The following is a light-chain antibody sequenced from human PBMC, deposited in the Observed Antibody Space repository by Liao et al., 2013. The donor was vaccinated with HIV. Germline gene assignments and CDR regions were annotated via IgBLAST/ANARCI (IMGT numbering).Light chain of an antibody. J-gene: IGLJ2*01. CDR1: ALAKQY. CDR3: QAWDSSTAF. Sequence: SFELTQPPSVSVSPGQTASITCSGDALAKQYVYWYQQKPGQAPAVVIYKDTERPSGIPERFSGSNSGNTATLSISGTQPMDEADYYCQAWDSSTAFFGGGTKLTVL. V-gene: IGLV3-1*01. CDR2: KDT.